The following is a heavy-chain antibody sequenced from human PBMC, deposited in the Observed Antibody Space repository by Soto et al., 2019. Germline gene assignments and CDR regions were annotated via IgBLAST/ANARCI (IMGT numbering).Heavy chain of an antibody. CDR1: GFTFSSYS. V-gene: IGHV3-21*01. J-gene: IGHJ6*02. CDR3: ARDLRDDFWSGYYYYYYYGMGV. D-gene: IGHD3-3*01. CDR2: ISSSSSYI. Sequence: EVQLVESGGGLVKPGGSLRLSCAASGFTFSSYSMNWVRQAPGKGLEWVSSISSSSSYIYYADSVTGRFTISRDNAKNSMYREMNSLRAEDTAVYSCARDLRDDFWSGYYYYYYYGMGVWGQGTTVTGSS.